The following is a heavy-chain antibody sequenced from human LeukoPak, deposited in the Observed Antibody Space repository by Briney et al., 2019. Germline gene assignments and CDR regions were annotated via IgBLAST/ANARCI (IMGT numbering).Heavy chain of an antibody. CDR1: GGSISSYY. CDR3: ARGGSGWYTNTFDI. CDR2: IYYSGST. D-gene: IGHD6-19*01. J-gene: IGHJ3*02. Sequence: SETLSLTCTVSGGSISSYYWSWIRQPPGKGLEWIGYIYYSGSTYYNPSLKSRVTISVDTSKNQFSLKLSSVTAADTAVYYCARGGSGWYTNTFDIWGQGTMVTVSS. V-gene: IGHV4-59*01.